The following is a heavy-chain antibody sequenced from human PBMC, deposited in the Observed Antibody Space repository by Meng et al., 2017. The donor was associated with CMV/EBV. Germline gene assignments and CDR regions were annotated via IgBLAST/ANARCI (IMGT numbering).Heavy chain of an antibody. V-gene: IGHV4-4*07. J-gene: IGHJ5*02. D-gene: IGHD2-2*02. CDR1: GGCISSYY. Sequence: QVPVQESGSGLVKPSEPLSPPGTFSGGCISSYYWSWIRQPAGKGLEWIGRIYTSGSTNYNPSLKSRVTMSVDSSKNQFSLKLSSVTAADTAVYYCAREIVVVPAAIDNWFDPWGQGTLVTVSS. CDR3: AREIVVVPAAIDNWFDP. CDR2: IYTSGST.